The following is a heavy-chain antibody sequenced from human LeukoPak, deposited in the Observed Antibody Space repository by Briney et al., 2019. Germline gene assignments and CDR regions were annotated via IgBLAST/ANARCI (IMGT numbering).Heavy chain of an antibody. Sequence: GGSLRLSCAASGFTFSSYGMHWVRQAPGKGLEWVAVIWYDGSNKYYADSVKGRFTISRDNSKNTLYLQMNSLRAEDTAVYYCARDYGDYGDASDIWGQGTMVTVSS. D-gene: IGHD4-17*01. V-gene: IGHV3-33*01. CDR3: ARDYGDYGDASDI. CDR2: IWYDGSNK. CDR1: GFTFSSYG. J-gene: IGHJ3*02.